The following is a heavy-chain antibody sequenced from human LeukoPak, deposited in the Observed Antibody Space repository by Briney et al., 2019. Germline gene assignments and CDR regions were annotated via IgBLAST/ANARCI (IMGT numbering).Heavy chain of an antibody. CDR2: IIPIFGTA. V-gene: IGHV1-69*05. D-gene: IGHD3-22*01. J-gene: IGHJ3*02. CDR1: GGTFISYA. Sequence: GASVKVSFKASGGTFISYAISWVRQAPGQGREWVGGIIPIFGTANHAQKFQGRVTITTDESTSTAYMELSSLRSEDTAVYYCARDTRYYYDSSGYYGYAFDIWGQGTMVTVSS. CDR3: ARDTRYYYDSSGYYGYAFDI.